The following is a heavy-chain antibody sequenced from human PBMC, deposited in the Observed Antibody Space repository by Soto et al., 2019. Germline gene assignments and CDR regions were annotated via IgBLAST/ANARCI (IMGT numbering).Heavy chain of an antibody. Sequence: SGFTFSRYAMSWVRQAPGKGLEWVSAISGSGVSTYYADSVKGRFTISSDNSKNTLYLQMNSLRAEDTAVYYCAKSPGMYYYDSSGYYHYDYWAREPWSPSPQ. V-gene: IGHV3-23*01. CDR1: GFTFSRYA. J-gene: IGHJ4*02. CDR2: ISGSGVST. CDR3: AKSPGMYYYDSSGYYHYDY. D-gene: IGHD3-22*01.